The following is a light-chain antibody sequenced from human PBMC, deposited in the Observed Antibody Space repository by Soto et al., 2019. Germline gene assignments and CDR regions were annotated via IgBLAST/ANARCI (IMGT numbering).Light chain of an antibody. CDR2: DAA. CDR3: QQYNIGYT. J-gene: IGKJ2*01. CDR1: QRINKG. V-gene: IGKV1-5*01. Sequence: IQMTQSPSTLSASVGDRVTITCRASQRINKGVAWFQQKSGRAPKLLIYDAATLQSGVPSRFSGTGSGTDFSLTISSLQPEDFATYYCQQYNIGYTFGQGTRLDIK.